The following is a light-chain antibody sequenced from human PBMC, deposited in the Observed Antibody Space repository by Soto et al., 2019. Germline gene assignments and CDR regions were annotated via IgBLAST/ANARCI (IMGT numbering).Light chain of an antibody. CDR1: QSVNNN. V-gene: IGKV3-15*01. Sequence: ETLMTQSPATLSVSPGERATLSCRASQSVNNNLAWYQQKLGQAPRVLIYGASTRATGIPARFTGSGSGTDFILIITSLQSEDSAVYYCQEYNTWPWTFGQGTKVEFK. CDR2: GAS. J-gene: IGKJ1*01. CDR3: QEYNTWPWT.